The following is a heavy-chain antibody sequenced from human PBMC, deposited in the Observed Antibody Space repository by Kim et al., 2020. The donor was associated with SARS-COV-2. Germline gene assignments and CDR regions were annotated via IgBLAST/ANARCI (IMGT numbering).Heavy chain of an antibody. CDR3: ARVIGSRSGYDSWYFDL. J-gene: IGHJ2*01. D-gene: IGHD5-12*01. V-gene: IGHV4-31*03. Sequence: SETLSLTCTVSGGSISSGGYYWSWIRQYPGKGLEWIGYIYYSGSTYYNPSLKSRVTISVDTSKNQFSLKLSSVTAADTAVYYCARVIGSRSGYDSWYFDLWGRGTLVTVSS. CDR1: GGSISSGGYY. CDR2: IYYSGST.